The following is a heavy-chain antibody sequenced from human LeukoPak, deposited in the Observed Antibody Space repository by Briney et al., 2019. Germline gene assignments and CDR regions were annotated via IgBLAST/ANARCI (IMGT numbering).Heavy chain of an antibody. D-gene: IGHD3-22*01. J-gene: IGHJ3*02. CDR1: GGSISWGGYY. V-gene: IGHV4-31*03. CDR3: ARDRASDSSGYAHDAFDS. CDR2: IYARGST. Sequence: PSQTLPLTCIVSGGSISWGGYYWIWIRQPPGKGLEGIGYIYARGSTYYNPALNSRVTISVDTSNNQFSLKLSSVTAADTAVYYCARDRASDSSGYAHDAFDSWGQGTMVTAAS.